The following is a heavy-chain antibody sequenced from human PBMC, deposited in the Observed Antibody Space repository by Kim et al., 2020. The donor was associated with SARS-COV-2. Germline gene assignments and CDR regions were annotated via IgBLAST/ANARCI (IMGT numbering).Heavy chain of an antibody. CDR3: ARQMGITMIVVVISTHFDY. J-gene: IGHJ4*02. CDR1: GGSISSSSYY. Sequence: SETLSLTCTVSGGSISSSSYYWGWIRQPPGKGLEWIGSIYYSGSTYYNPSLKSRVTISVDTSKNQFSLKLSSVTAADTAAYYCARQMGITMIVVVISTHFDYWGQGTLVTVSS. CDR2: IYYSGST. D-gene: IGHD3-22*01. V-gene: IGHV4-39*01.